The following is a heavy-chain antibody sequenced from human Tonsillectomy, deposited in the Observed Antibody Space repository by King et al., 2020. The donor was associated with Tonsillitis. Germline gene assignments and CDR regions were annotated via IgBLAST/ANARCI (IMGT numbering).Heavy chain of an antibody. CDR2: IYSGGST. J-gene: IGHJ4*02. CDR1: GFTVSSNY. CDR3: ARATFWRKDY. D-gene: IGHD3-3*01. Sequence: VQLVETGGGLIQPGGSLRLSCAASGFTVSSNYMSWVRQAPGKGLVLVSVIYSGGSTYYADSVKGRFTISRDNSKNTLYLQMKRPRAEDKAVYYCARATFWRKDYWGQGTLVTVSS. V-gene: IGHV3-53*02.